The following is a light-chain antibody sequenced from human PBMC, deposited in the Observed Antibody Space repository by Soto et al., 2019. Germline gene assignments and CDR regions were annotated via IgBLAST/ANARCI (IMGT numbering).Light chain of an antibody. CDR2: RAS. CDR1: QSISSW. Sequence: DIQMTQSPSTLSASVGDRVTTTCRASQSISSWLAWYQQKPGKAPKLLIYRASDLESGVPSRFSGSGSETEFSLTISSLQPDDFATYYCHQYNSYSWTLG. V-gene: IGKV1-5*03. J-gene: IGKJ1*01. CDR3: HQYNSYSWT.